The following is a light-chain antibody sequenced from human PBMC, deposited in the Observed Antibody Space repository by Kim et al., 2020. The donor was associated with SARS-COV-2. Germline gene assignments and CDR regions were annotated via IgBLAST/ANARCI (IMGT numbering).Light chain of an antibody. Sequence: EIVMTQSPATLSVSPGETATLSCRSSQSIISNLAWYQQRPGQAPRLLIYAASARATGVPARFSGSGSGTEFVLSVSSLQSEDVALYYCQQYNDWPLTFGGGTKLEI. J-gene: IGKJ4*01. CDR2: AAS. CDR1: QSIISN. CDR3: QQYNDWPLT. V-gene: IGKV3-15*01.